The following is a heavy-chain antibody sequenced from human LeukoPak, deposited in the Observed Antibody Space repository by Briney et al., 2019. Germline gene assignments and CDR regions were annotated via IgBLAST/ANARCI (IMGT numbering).Heavy chain of an antibody. D-gene: IGHD2-2*01. V-gene: IGHV3-48*01. Sequence: GGSLRLSCAASGFTFSTYSMNWVRQAPGKGLEWVSYISSSSNTIYYVDSVKGRFTVSRDNAKNSLYLQTNSPRVEDTAVYYCAPGYCSSSSCTHYFDYWSQGTLVTVSS. CDR3: APGYCSSSSCTHYFDY. CDR2: ISSSSNTI. J-gene: IGHJ4*02. CDR1: GFTFSTYS.